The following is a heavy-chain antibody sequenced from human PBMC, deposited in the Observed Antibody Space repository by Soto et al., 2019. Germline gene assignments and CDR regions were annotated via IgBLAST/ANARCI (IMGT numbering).Heavy chain of an antibody. CDR2: IVPVFGTV. J-gene: IGHJ4*02. Sequence: QLQLVQSGAEVKKPGSSVRVSCKASGDTFTTYAISWMRQALGQGLEWMGGIVPVFGTVNHAQRFKGRVTITADKSTSTSYVSLASLPAEDTAVYYCAGVASGSTWYYFDYWGQGALVTVSS. CDR1: GDTFTTYA. CDR3: AGVASGSTWYYFDY. V-gene: IGHV1-69*06. D-gene: IGHD3-10*01.